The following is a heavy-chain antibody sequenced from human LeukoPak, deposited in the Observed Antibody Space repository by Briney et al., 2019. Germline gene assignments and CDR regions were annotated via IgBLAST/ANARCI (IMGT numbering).Heavy chain of an antibody. CDR1: GGSINSYY. Sequence: PSETLSLTCTVSGGSINSYYWSWIRQPPGKGLEWVAYIYYSGSTSYNPSLKSRVTISVDTSKNQFSLKLNSVTAADTAMYYCARLFHPALSGNYPFDYWGQGTLVTVSS. J-gene: IGHJ4*02. D-gene: IGHD1-26*01. CDR3: ARLFHPALSGNYPFDY. V-gene: IGHV4-59*01. CDR2: IYYSGST.